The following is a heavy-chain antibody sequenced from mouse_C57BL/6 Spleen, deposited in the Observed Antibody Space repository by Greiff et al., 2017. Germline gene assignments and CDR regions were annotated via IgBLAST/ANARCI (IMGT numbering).Heavy chain of an antibody. V-gene: IGHV5-16*01. Sequence: EVMLVESEGGLVQPGSSMKLSCTASGFTFSDYYMAWVRQVPEKGLEWVANINYDGSSTYYLDSLKSRFIISRDNAKNILYLQMSSLKSEDTATYYCASVTTVQYFDVWGAGTTVTVSS. CDR3: ASVTTVQYFDV. CDR2: INYDGSST. D-gene: IGHD1-1*01. J-gene: IGHJ1*01. CDR1: GFTFSDYY.